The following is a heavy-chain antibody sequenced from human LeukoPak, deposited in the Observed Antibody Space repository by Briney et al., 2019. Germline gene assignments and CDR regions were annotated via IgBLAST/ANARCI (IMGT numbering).Heavy chain of an antibody. J-gene: IGHJ6*02. CDR1: GYTFTSYD. Sequence: GASVKVSCKASGYTFTSYDINRVRQATGQGLEWMGWMNPNSGNTGYAQKFQGRVTMTRNTSISTAYMELSSLRSEDTAVYYCARGNTGHYYYYGMDVWGQGTTVTVSS. V-gene: IGHV1-8*01. CDR2: MNPNSGNT. CDR3: ARGNTGHYYYYGMDV. D-gene: IGHD3-10*01.